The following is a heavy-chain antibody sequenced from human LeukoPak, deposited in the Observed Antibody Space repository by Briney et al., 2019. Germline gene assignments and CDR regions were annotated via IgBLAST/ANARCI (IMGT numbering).Heavy chain of an antibody. Sequence: GGSLRLSCAASGFTFSSYSMHWVRQAPGKGLEWVSSISTTTYTYYADSVKGRFTISRDNAKNSLYLQMNSLRAEDTGVDYCARGNYFDYWGQGTLVTVSS. CDR2: ISTTTYT. CDR1: GFTFSSYS. D-gene: IGHD3-10*01. CDR3: ARGNYFDY. V-gene: IGHV3-21*01. J-gene: IGHJ4*02.